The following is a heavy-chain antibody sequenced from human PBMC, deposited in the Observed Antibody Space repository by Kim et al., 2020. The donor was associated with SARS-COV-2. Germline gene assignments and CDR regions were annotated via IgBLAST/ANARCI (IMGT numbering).Heavy chain of an antibody. D-gene: IGHD3-22*01. CDR3: ARVPNRRDYYDSSGYYWGYYFDY. J-gene: IGHJ4*02. Sequence: SETLSLTCTVSGGSISSGGYYWSWIRQHPGKGLEWIGYIYYSGSTYYNPSLKSRVTISVDTSKNQFSLKLSSVTAADTAVYYCARVPNRRDYYDSSGYYWGYYFDYWGQGTLVTVSS. V-gene: IGHV4-31*03. CDR2: IYYSGST. CDR1: GGSISSGGYY.